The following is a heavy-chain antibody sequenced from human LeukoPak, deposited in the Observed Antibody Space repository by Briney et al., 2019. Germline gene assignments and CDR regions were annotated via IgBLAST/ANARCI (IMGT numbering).Heavy chain of an antibody. V-gene: IGHV4-59*08. CDR2: IYYSGST. D-gene: IGHD3-10*01. CDR3: ARHKGFGELLYYYYMDV. Sequence: PSETLSLTCTVSGGSISSYYWSWIRQPPGKGLEWIGYIYYSGSTNYNPSLKSRVTISVDTSKNQFSLKLSSVTAADTAVYYCARHKGFGELLYYYYMDVWGKGTTVTISS. CDR1: GGSISSYY. J-gene: IGHJ6*03.